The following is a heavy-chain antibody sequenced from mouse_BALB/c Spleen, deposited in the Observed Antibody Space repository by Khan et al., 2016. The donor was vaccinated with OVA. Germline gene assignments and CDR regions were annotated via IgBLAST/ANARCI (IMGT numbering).Heavy chain of an antibody. V-gene: IGHV3-2*02. D-gene: IGHD1-1*01. CDR2: ISYSGGT. CDR1: GYSITSGYA. J-gene: IGHJ2*01. CDR3: ARGNYYGYYFDY. Sequence: EVQLQESGPGLVKPSQSLSLTCTVTGYSITSGYAWNWIRQFPGNKLEWMGYISYSGGTSYNPSLKSRISITRDTSKNQFFLQLNSFTTEDTATYYCARGNYYGYYFDYWGQGTPLTVSS.